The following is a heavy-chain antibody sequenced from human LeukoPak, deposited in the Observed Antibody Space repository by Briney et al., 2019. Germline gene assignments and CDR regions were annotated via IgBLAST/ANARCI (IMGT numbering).Heavy chain of an antibody. D-gene: IGHD2-21*02. CDR3: AREKEGAYCGGDCYSSAFDI. Sequence: GGSLRLSCAASGFTFSSYSMNWVRQAPGKGLEWVSSISSSSSYIYYAGSVKGRFTISRDNAKNSLYLQMNSLRAEDTAVYYCAREKEGAYCGGDCYSSAFDIWGQGTMVTVSS. V-gene: IGHV3-21*01. CDR2: ISSSSSYI. CDR1: GFTFSSYS. J-gene: IGHJ3*02.